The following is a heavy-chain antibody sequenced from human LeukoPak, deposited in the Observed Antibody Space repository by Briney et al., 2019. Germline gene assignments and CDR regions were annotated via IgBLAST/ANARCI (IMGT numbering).Heavy chain of an antibody. CDR1: GGSISSGGYY. J-gene: IGHJ4*02. V-gene: IGHV4-31*03. Sequence: SQTLSLTCTVSGGSISSGGYYWSWIRQHPGKGLEWIVYIYYSGSTYYNPSLKSRVTISVDTSKNQFSLKLSSVTAADTAVYYCARVASVVAPSLFDYWGQGTLVTVSS. CDR3: ARVASVVAPSLFDY. CDR2: IYYSGST. D-gene: IGHD2-15*01.